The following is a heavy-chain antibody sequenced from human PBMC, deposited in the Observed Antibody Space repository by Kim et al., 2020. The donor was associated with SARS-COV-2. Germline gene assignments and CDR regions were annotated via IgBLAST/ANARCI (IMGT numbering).Heavy chain of an antibody. Sequence: SETLSLTRTVSGGSMTYYYWSWIRQPPGKELEWIGYIYYTGSTNYNPSLKSRVTMSVDTSKNQFSLKVTSVTAADTAVYYCARGIGRHLYFDSWGQGILVTVSS. D-gene: IGHD3-16*01. CDR2: IYYTGST. CDR1: GGSMTYYY. CDR3: ARGIGRHLYFDS. V-gene: IGHV4-59*01. J-gene: IGHJ4*02.